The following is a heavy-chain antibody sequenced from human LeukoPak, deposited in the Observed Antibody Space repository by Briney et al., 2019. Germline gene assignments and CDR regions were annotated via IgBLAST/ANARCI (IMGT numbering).Heavy chain of an antibody. D-gene: IGHD5-18*01. CDR3: AKEGKKRGYNYGYDVDY. CDR2: ISAYNGNT. V-gene: IGHV1-18*01. J-gene: IGHJ4*02. CDR1: GYTFTSYG. Sequence: GASVKVSCKASGYTFTSYGISWVRQAPGQGLEWMGWISAYNGNTNYAQKLQGRVTMTTDTSTSTAYMELRSLRSDDTAIYYCAKEGKKRGYNYGYDVDYWGQGTLVTVSS.